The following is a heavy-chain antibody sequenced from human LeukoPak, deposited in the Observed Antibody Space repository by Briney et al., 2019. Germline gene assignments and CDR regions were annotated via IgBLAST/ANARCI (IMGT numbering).Heavy chain of an antibody. V-gene: IGHV1-8*01. J-gene: IGHJ4*02. Sequence: ASVNVSCTASGYTFTSYDINWVRQAAGQGLEWMGWMNPNSGNTGYTQKFQGRVTMTRNTSISTAYMELSSLRSEDTAVYYCARVMITFGGVIVQPDDYWGQGTLVTVSS. D-gene: IGHD3-16*02. CDR2: MNPNSGNT. CDR3: ARVMITFGGVIVQPDDY. CDR1: GYTFTSYD.